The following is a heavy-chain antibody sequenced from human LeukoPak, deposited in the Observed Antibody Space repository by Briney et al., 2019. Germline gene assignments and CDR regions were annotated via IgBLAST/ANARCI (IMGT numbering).Heavy chain of an antibody. CDR3: ASSGGGYYYYYMDV. CDR1: GGSISSYY. J-gene: IGHJ6*03. D-gene: IGHD6-19*01. V-gene: IGHV4-34*01. Sequence: PSETLSLTCTVSGGSISSYYWSWIRQPPGKGLEWIGEINHTGSTNYNPSLKSRVTISVDTSKNQFSLKLSSVTAADTAVYYCASSGGGYYYYYMDVWGKGTTVTISS. CDR2: INHTGST.